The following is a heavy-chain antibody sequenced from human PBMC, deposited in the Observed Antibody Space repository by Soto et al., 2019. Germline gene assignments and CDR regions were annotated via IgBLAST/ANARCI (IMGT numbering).Heavy chain of an antibody. CDR1: GGTFSSYA. CDR3: AREFGSGYYDSSGYYYYY. D-gene: IGHD3-22*01. Sequence: GASVKVSCKASGGTFSSYAISWVRQAPGQGLEWMGGIIPIFGTANYAQKFQGRVTITADESTSTAYMELSSLRSEDTAVYYCAREFGSGYYDSSGYYYYYWGQGTLVTVSS. J-gene: IGHJ4*02. V-gene: IGHV1-69*13. CDR2: IIPIFGTA.